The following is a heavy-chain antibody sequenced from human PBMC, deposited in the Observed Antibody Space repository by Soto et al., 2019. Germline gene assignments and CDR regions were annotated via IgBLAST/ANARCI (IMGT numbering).Heavy chain of an antibody. D-gene: IGHD6-19*01. CDR1: GFTFSSYS. CDR2: ISYDETKR. J-gene: IGHJ4*02. CDR3: ARSIALSGLDY. V-gene: IGHV3-30-3*01. Sequence: QVQLVDSGGGVVQPGKSLRLSCAASGFTFSSYSMNWVRQAPGRGLEWVAVISYDETKRYYGDSVKGRFSISRDTAKNTLYLQMNSLRAEDTAVYYCARSIALSGLDYWGQGTRVTVSS.